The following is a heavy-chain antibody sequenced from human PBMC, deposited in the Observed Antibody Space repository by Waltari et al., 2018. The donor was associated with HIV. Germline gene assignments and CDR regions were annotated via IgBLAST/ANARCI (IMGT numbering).Heavy chain of an antibody. V-gene: IGHV5-51*01. D-gene: IGHD6-19*01. J-gene: IGHJ4*02. CDR2: IYPGDSET. CDR3: ARQWSGSNGWFAY. Sequence: ELQLVQSGEEVKKSGESRRISCVGSGYFFASYWIGWVRRVPGAGLEWVGSIYPGDSETRYGPSFHGQVTISADKSTSTAYLEWGSLKASDSGTYFCARQWSGSNGWFAYWGKGTLVTVS. CDR1: GYFFASYW.